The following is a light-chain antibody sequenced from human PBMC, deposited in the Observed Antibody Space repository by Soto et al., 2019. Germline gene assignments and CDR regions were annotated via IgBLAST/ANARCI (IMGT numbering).Light chain of an antibody. V-gene: IGLV2-14*01. CDR3: SSYTSSITLV. CDR1: SSDIGDYKY. CDR2: EVN. J-gene: IGLJ2*01. Sequence: QSALTQPASVSGSPGQSVTISCTGTSSDIGDYKYVSWYQQHPGKAPKLMIYEVNNRPSGVSHRFSGSKSGNTASLTISGPQAEDEADYYCSSYTSSITLVFGGGTKLTVL.